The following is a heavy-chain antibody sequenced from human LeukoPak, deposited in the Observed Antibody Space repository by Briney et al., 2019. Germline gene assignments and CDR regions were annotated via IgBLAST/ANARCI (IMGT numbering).Heavy chain of an antibody. Sequence: GGSLRLSCAASGFTFSSYGMHWVRQAPGKGLEWVAVISYDGSNKYYADSVKGRFTISRDNSKNTLYLQMNSLRAEDTAVYYCAKDFRDFPFDYWGQETLVTVSS. J-gene: IGHJ4*02. V-gene: IGHV3-30*18. D-gene: IGHD2/OR15-2a*01. CDR2: ISYDGSNK. CDR1: GFTFSSYG. CDR3: AKDFRDFPFDY.